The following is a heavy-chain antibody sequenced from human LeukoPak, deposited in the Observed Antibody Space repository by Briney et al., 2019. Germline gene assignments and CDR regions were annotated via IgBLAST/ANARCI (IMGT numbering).Heavy chain of an antibody. CDR2: ISYDGSNK. V-gene: IGHV3-30*18. J-gene: IGHJ4*02. CDR3: AKDYDVVVPAAWGANYYFDY. D-gene: IGHD2-2*01. Sequence: GGSLRLSCAASGFTVSSNYMSWVRQAPGKGLEWVAVISYDGSNKYYADSVKGRFTISRDNSKNTLYLQMNSLRAEDTAVYYCAKDYDVVVPAAWGANYYFDYWGQGTLVTVSS. CDR1: GFTVSSNY.